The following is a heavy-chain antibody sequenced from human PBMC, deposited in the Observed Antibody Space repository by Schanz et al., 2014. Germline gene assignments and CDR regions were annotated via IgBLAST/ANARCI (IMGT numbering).Heavy chain of an antibody. Sequence: QGQLVQSGAEVKKPGASVKVSCEASGYTFTSYYIHWVRQAPGQGLEWMGKINPSSGTTRIAQNFQGRLTVTRDTSTSTVNMELSSLRSEDTAVDYCARGGFFDSTNFDSWGQGTLVTVSS. D-gene: IGHD2-2*01. J-gene: IGHJ4*02. CDR2: INPSSGTT. V-gene: IGHV1-46*03. CDR1: GYTFTSYY. CDR3: ARGGFFDSTNFDS.